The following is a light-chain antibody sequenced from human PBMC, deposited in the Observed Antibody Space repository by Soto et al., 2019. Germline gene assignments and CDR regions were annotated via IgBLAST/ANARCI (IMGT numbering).Light chain of an antibody. CDR1: NSDVGAYNY. Sequence: QSVLTQPASVSGPPGQSITISCTGTNSDVGAYNYVSWFQQHPGKAPKLMVYDVSNRPSGVSNRFSGSKSGNTASLTISGLQAEDEADYYCSSYTTSSTYVFGDGTKVTVL. CDR3: SSYTTSSTYV. CDR2: DVS. V-gene: IGLV2-14*03. J-gene: IGLJ1*01.